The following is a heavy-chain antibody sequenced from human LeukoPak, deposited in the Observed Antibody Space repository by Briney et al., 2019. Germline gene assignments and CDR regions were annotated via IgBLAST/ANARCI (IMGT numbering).Heavy chain of an antibody. Sequence: SETLSLTCTVSGGSISSYYWSWIRQPPGKGLEWIAYISTSGSTKYNPSLQSRVTISVDTSKNQFALKLTSVTAADTAVYYCARRRGYCSSSSCYGFDPWGQGTLVTVSS. CDR3: ARRRGYCSSSSCYGFDP. V-gene: IGHV4-4*08. D-gene: IGHD2-2*01. J-gene: IGHJ5*02. CDR1: GGSISSYY. CDR2: ISTSGST.